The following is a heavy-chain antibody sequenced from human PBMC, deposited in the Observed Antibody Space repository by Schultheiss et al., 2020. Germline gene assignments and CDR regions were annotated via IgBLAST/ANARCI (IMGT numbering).Heavy chain of an antibody. D-gene: IGHD1/OR15-1a*01. V-gene: IGHV3-23*01. CDR1: GFTFSTYA. J-gene: IGHJ5*02. CDR2: IIGSGGST. Sequence: GGSLRLSCVASGFTFSTYAMSWVRQAPGKGLEWVSAIIGSGGSTWYADSVKGRFTISRDNSKKTLYLQMNSLRDEDTAVYYCAKDGRQDKQTWGQGILVT. CDR3: AKDGRQDKQT.